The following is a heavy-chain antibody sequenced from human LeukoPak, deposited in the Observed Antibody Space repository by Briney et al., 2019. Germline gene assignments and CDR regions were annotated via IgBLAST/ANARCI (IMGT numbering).Heavy chain of an antibody. CDR1: GFTFRTYF. V-gene: IGHV3-21*01. CDR2: IGGSGSFI. CDR3: ARFLATWDYYYMDV. D-gene: IGHD3-3*01. Sequence: GGSLRLSCTASGFTFRTYFMNWVRQAPGKGLEWVSSIGGSGSFIHYAESVKGRFTISRDNAENSLYLEMTSLRAEDTAVYYCARFLATWDYYYMDVWGTGTTVTVSS. J-gene: IGHJ6*03.